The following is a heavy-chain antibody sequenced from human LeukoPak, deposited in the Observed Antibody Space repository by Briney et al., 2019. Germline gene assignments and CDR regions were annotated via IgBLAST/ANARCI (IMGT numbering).Heavy chain of an antibody. CDR1: GFTFSSYS. J-gene: IGHJ5*02. CDR3: ARHRTVVRGDYNWFDP. D-gene: IGHD3-10*01. V-gene: IGHV3-48*04. Sequence: PGGSLRLSCAASGFTFSSYSMNWVRQAPGKGLEWFSYISSSSSTIYYADSVKGRFTISRDNAKNSLYLQMNSLRAEDTAVYYCARHRTVVRGDYNWFDPWGQETLVTVSS. CDR2: ISSSSSTI.